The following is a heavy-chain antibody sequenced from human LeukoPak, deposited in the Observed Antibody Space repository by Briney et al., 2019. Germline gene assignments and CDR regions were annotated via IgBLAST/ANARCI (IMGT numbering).Heavy chain of an antibody. CDR1: GGSISSYY. D-gene: IGHD6-19*01. CDR2: IYYSGST. CDR3: AREAGLGAFDI. V-gene: IGHV4-59*01. Sequence: PSETLSLTCTVSGGSISSYYWSWIRQPPGKGLEWIGYIYYSGSTNYNPSLKSRVTISVDTSENQFSLKLSSVTAADTAVYYCAREAGLGAFDIWGQGTMVTVSS. J-gene: IGHJ3*02.